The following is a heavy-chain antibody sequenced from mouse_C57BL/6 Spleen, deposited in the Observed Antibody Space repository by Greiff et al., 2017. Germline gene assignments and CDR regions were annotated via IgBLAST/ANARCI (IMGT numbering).Heavy chain of an antibody. D-gene: IGHD1-1*01. CDR2: INPGSGGT. Sequence: QVHVKQSGAELVRPGTSVKVSCKASGYAFTNYLIEWVKQRPGQGLEWIGVINPGSGGTNYNEKVKGKATLTADKSSSTAYMQLSSLTSEASAVYFCARGDYYGSSYFFAYWGQGTTLTVSS. V-gene: IGHV1-54*01. CDR3: ARGDYYGSSYFFAY. J-gene: IGHJ2*01. CDR1: GYAFTNYL.